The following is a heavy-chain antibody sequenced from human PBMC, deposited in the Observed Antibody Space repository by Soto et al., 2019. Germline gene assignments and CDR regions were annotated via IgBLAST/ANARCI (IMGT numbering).Heavy chain of an antibody. Sequence: QVQLQESGPGLVKPSQTLSLTCTVSGGSISSGGHYWSSIRQHPGKGLEGIGYIYHSGSTYYNPSLKSLFTISVDTSKNQFALKLSSVTAADTAVYYCAPRLRAPGRLYFDYWGQGTLVTVSS. V-gene: IGHV4-31*01. CDR2: IYHSGST. J-gene: IGHJ4*02. D-gene: IGHD3-16*01. CDR1: GGSISSGGHY. CDR3: APRLRAPGRLYFDY.